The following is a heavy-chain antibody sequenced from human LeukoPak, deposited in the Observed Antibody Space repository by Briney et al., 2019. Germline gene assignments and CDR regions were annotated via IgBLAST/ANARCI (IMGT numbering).Heavy chain of an antibody. J-gene: IGHJ3*01. Sequence: PGRSLRLACAASGFTFSNYGMQWVRQAPGKGLEWVAVISYDASTKYYADSVKGRFTISRDNSKSTLYLQMNSLRAEDTAVYYCARRRERGASDAFAFWGQGTMVTVSS. CDR1: GFTFSNYG. CDR3: ARRRERGASDAFAF. CDR2: ISYDASTK. V-gene: IGHV3-30*03. D-gene: IGHD3-16*01.